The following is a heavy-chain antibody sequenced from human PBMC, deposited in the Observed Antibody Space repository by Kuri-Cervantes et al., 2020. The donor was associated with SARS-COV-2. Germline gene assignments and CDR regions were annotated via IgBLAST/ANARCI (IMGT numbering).Heavy chain of an antibody. CDR2: INHSGST. Sequence: SEILSLTCEVHGGSLSYYYWSWVRQPPGKGLEWIGEINHSGSTNYNPSLKSRVTMSGDTSKNQFSLKLSSVTAADTAVYYCARAELGLGWFFDLWGRGTLVTVSS. D-gene: IGHD6-13*01. V-gene: IGHV4-34*01. J-gene: IGHJ2*01. CDR3: ARAELGLGWFFDL. CDR1: GGSLSYYY.